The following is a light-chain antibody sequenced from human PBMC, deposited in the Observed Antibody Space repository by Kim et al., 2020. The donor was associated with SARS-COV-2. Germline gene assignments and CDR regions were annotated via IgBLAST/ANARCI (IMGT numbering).Light chain of an antibody. Sequence: VAPGQTASITCSGDKLGDKYACWYQQKPGQSPVLVIYKDSKRPSGIPERFSGSNSGNTATLTISGTQAMDEADYYCQAWDSSTAVFGGGTQLTVL. CDR1: KLGDKY. V-gene: IGLV3-1*01. CDR3: QAWDSSTAV. J-gene: IGLJ3*02. CDR2: KDS.